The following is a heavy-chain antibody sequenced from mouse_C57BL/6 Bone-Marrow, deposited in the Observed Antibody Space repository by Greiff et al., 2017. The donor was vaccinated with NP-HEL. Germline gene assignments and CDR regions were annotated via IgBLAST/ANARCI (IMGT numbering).Heavy chain of an antibody. CDR1: GYTFTSYS. J-gene: IGHJ3*01. V-gene: IGHV1-4*01. CDR3: ARSGRGFAY. Sequence: QVQLQQSGAELARPGASVKMSCKASGYTFTSYSMHWVKQRPGQGLEWIGYINPSSGYTKYNQKFKDKATLTADKSSSTAYMQLSSLTSEDSAVYCCARSGRGFAYWGQGTLVTVSA. D-gene: IGHD1-1*01. CDR2: INPSSGYT.